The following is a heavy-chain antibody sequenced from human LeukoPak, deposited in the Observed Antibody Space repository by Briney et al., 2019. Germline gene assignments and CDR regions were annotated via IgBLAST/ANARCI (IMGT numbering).Heavy chain of an antibody. CDR3: ARYYDFWSGYYDELDY. V-gene: IGHV1-18*01. J-gene: IGHJ4*02. CDR1: GGTFSSYA. CDR2: ISAYNGNT. Sequence: ASVKVSCKASGGTFSSYAISWVRQAPGQGLEWMGWISAYNGNTNYAQKLQGRVTMTTDTSTSTAYMELRSLRSDDTAVYYCARYYDFWSGYYDELDYWGQGTLVTVSS. D-gene: IGHD3-3*01.